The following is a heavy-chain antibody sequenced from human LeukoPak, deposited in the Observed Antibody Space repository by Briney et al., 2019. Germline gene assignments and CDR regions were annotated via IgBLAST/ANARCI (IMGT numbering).Heavy chain of an antibody. CDR1: GFTFDDYA. CDR3: AKDMAVAGTVGYYYYYGMDV. D-gene: IGHD6-19*01. CDR2: ISWNSGSI. V-gene: IGHV3-9*01. Sequence: PGGSLRLSCAASGFTFDDYAMHWVRQAPGKGLEWVSGISWNSGSIGYADSVKGRFTISRDNAKNSLYLQMNSLRAEDTALYYCAKDMAVAGTVGYYYYYGMDVWGQGTTVTVPS. J-gene: IGHJ6*02.